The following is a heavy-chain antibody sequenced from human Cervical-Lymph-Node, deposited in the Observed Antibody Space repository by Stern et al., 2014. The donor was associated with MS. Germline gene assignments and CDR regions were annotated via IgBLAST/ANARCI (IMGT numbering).Heavy chain of an antibody. D-gene: IGHD1-26*01. Sequence: EVQLVESGGGLVQPGGSLRLSCAASGITVSANYVSWVRQAPGKGLEWISIIYRGGRTFYSDSVKDRFTISRDDANNTVYLQLNSLRAEDTAVYYCALLTMGPFDSWGQGTLVSVSS. CDR3: ALLTMGPFDS. J-gene: IGHJ5*01. CDR1: GITVSANY. V-gene: IGHV3-66*01. CDR2: IYRGGRT.